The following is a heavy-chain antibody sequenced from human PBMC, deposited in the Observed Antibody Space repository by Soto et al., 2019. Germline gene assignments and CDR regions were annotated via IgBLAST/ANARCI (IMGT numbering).Heavy chain of an antibody. CDR2: IKQDGSEK. V-gene: IGHV3-7*01. Sequence: GGSLRLSCAASGFTFSSYWMSWVRQAPGKGLEWVANIKQDGSEKYYVDSVKGRFTISRDNAKNSLYLQRNSLRAEDTAVYYCARDLSSSSGEFSDWGQGTLVTVSS. D-gene: IGHD6-6*01. J-gene: IGHJ4*02. CDR1: GFTFSSYW. CDR3: ARDLSSSSGEFSD.